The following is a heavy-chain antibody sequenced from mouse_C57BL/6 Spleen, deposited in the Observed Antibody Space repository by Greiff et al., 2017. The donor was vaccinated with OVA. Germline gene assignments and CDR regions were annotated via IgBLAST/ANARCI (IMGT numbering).Heavy chain of an antibody. CDR3: ARDYYGSSSYYAMDY. V-gene: IGHV1-80*01. CDR1: GYAFSSYW. Sequence: QVQLQQSGAELVKPGASVKISCKASGYAFSSYWMNWVKQRPGKGLEWIGQIYPGDGDTNYNGKFKGKATLTADKSSSTAYMQLSSLTSEDSAVYCCARDYYGSSSYYAMDYWGQGTSVTVSS. CDR2: IYPGDGDT. D-gene: IGHD1-1*01. J-gene: IGHJ4*01.